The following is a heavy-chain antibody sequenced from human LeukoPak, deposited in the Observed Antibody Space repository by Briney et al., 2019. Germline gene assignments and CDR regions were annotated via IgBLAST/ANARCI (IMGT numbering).Heavy chain of an antibody. CDR3: AKDLEMATVGYFDY. Sequence: GGSLRLSCAASGFTFSSYGMHWVRQAPGKGLEWVSGISWNSGSIGYADSVKGRFTISRDNAKNSLYLQMNSLRAEDTALYYCAKDLEMATVGYFDYWGQGTLVTVSS. CDR1: GFTFSSYG. J-gene: IGHJ4*02. D-gene: IGHD5-24*01. V-gene: IGHV3-9*01. CDR2: ISWNSGSI.